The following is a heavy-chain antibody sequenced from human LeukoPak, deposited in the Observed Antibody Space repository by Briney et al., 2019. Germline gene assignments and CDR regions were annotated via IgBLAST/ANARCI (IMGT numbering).Heavy chain of an antibody. CDR1: GGTFSSYT. CDR3: ARDGGNYDKRWFDP. CDR2: IIPILGIA. D-gene: IGHD1-7*01. J-gene: IGHJ5*02. V-gene: IGHV1-69*04. Sequence: SVRVSCKASGGTFSSYTISWVRQAPGQGLEWMGRIIPILGIANYAQKFQGRVTITADKSTSTAYMELSSLRSEDTAVYYCARDGGNYDKRWFDPWGQGTLVTVSS.